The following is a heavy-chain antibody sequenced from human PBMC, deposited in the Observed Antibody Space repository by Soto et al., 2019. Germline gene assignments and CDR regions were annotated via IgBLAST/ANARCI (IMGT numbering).Heavy chain of an antibody. CDR2: IYSGGST. D-gene: IGHD3-16*02. J-gene: IGHJ3*02. Sequence: EVQLVESGGGLIQPGGSLRLSCAASGFTVSSNYMSWVRQAPGKGLEWVSVIYSGGSTYYADSVKGRFTISRDNSKNTRYLQMNSLRAEDTAVYYCARASGYRLGLDAFDIWGQGTMVTVSS. V-gene: IGHV3-53*01. CDR1: GFTVSSNY. CDR3: ARASGYRLGLDAFDI.